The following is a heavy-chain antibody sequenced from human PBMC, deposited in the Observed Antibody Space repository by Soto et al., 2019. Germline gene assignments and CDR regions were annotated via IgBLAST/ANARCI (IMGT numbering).Heavy chain of an antibody. J-gene: IGHJ4*02. CDR1: GFTFSNAW. D-gene: IGHD2-2*01. V-gene: IGHV3-15*01. CDR3: RWALDCPSTGCIDY. CDR2: IKSKTEGETT. Sequence: PGGSLRLSCAASGFTFSNAWMSWVRQAPGKGLEWVGRIKSKTEGETTDYAASVTGRFTISRDDSKDTLYLQMNTLTTEDTAMYYCRWALDCPSTGCIDYWGQGTLVTVSS.